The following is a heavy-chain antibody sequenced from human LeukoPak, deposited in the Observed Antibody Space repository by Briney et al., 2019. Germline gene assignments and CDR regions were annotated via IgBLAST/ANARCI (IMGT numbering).Heavy chain of an antibody. J-gene: IGHJ6*02. CDR3: ARGRGYHGSGSYYNRKVNGMDV. CDR1: GYTFTSYG. CDR2: ISAYNGNT. Sequence: ASVKVSCKASGYTFTSYGISWVRQAPGQGLEWMGWISAYNGNTNYAQKLQGRVTMTTDTSTSTAYMELRSLRSDDTAVYYCARGRGYHGSGSYYNRKVNGMDVWGQGTTVTVSS. D-gene: IGHD3-10*01. V-gene: IGHV1-18*01.